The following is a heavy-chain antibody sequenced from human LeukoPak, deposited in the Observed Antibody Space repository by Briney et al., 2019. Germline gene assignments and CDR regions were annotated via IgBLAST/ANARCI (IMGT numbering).Heavy chain of an antibody. Sequence: PSETLSLTCTVSGGSLSSHYWSWLRQPPGKGLEWIGLIYYSGSTNYNPSLKSPVTISVDTSKNQFSLKLSSVTAADTAVYYCARAQYYYDSSGYSDAFDIWGQGTMVTVSS. CDR3: ARAQYYYDSSGYSDAFDI. D-gene: IGHD3-22*01. V-gene: IGHV4-59*11. CDR1: GGSLSSHY. J-gene: IGHJ3*02. CDR2: IYYSGST.